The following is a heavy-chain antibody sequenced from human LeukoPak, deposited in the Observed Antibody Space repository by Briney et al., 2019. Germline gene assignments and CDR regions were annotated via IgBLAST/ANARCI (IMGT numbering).Heavy chain of an antibody. D-gene: IGHD2-21*02. CDR1: GFTFSSYS. J-gene: IGHJ2*01. Sequence: GGSLRLSCAASGFTFSSYSMNWVRQAPGKGLEWVSSISSSISYIYYADSVKGRFTISRDNAKNSLYLQMNSLRAEDTAVYYCARDGTYCGGDCYRRYFDLWGRGTLVTVSS. CDR2: ISSSISYI. CDR3: ARDGTYCGGDCYRRYFDL. V-gene: IGHV3-21*01.